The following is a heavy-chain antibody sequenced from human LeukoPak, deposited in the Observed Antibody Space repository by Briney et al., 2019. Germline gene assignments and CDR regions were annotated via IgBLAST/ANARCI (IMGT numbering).Heavy chain of an antibody. Sequence: PGGSLRLSRAAPGFTFSSYAMSWVRQAPGKGLEWVSATSGSGGSTYYADSVKGRFTISRDNSKNTLYLQMNSLRAEDTAVYYCAKGYGDYGFDYWGQGTLVTVSS. D-gene: IGHD4-17*01. CDR2: TSGSGGST. J-gene: IGHJ4*02. CDR3: AKGYGDYGFDY. CDR1: GFTFSSYA. V-gene: IGHV3-23*01.